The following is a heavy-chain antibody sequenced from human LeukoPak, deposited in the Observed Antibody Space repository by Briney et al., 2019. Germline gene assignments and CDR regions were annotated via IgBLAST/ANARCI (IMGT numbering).Heavy chain of an antibody. CDR1: GFTFSDYY. Sequence: GGSLRLSCAASGFTFSDYYMCWIRQAPGKGLEWVSYISFSGSPTQYADSVKGRFTISRDNAKNSLYLQMNSLRDEDTAVYYCARDRAYYYDSSGYYYFDHWGQGTLVTVSS. J-gene: IGHJ4*02. CDR3: ARDRAYYYDSSGYYYFDH. V-gene: IGHV3-11*01. D-gene: IGHD3-22*01. CDR2: ISFSGSPT.